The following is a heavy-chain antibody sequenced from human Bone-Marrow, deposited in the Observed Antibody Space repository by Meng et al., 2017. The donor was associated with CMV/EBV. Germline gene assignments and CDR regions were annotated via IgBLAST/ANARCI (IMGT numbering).Heavy chain of an antibody. Sequence: GESLKISCAASGFTFSSYAMNRVRQTPGKGLEWVSSSSSSSTYIYYADSVKGRFTISRDNAKNSLFLQMNSLRAEDTAVYYCARHARELLHDAFDIWGQGTMATFSS. CDR2: SSSSSTYI. CDR3: ARHARELLHDAFDI. J-gene: IGHJ3*02. CDR1: GFTFSSYA. V-gene: IGHV3-21*01. D-gene: IGHD2-15*01.